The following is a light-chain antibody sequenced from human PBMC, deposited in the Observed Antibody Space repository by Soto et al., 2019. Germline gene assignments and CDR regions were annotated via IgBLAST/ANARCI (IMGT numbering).Light chain of an antibody. V-gene: IGKV3-20*01. Sequence: EIVLTQSPGTLSLSPGESATLSCRANQVVSSSYLAWYQQKPGQAPRLLIYHASDRATGVPARFSGSGSGTDFALTITRLEPEDFALFYCQQYGTFPFSFGQGTKLEIK. CDR2: HAS. CDR1: QVVSSSY. J-gene: IGKJ2*01. CDR3: QQYGTFPFS.